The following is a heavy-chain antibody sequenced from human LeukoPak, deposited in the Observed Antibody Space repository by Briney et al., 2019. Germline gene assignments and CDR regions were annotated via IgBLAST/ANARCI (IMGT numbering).Heavy chain of an antibody. V-gene: IGHV3-30*18. J-gene: IGHJ4*02. CDR1: GFTFSNYA. Sequence: GGSLRLSCAASGFTFSNYAMSWVRQAPGKGLEWVAVISYDGSNKYYADSVKGRFTISRDNSKNTLYLQMNSLRAEDTAVYYCAKVERSEQGGDFDYWGQGTLVTVSS. CDR2: ISYDGSNK. D-gene: IGHD3-16*01. CDR3: AKVERSEQGGDFDY.